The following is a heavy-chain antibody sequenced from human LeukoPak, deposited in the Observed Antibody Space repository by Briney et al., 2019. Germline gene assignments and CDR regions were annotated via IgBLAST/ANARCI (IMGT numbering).Heavy chain of an antibody. CDR1: GGSISSYY. Sequence: NASETLSLTCTVSGGSISSYYWSWIRLPPGKGLEWIGYIYYSGSTNYNPSLKSRVTISVDTSKNQFSLKLSSVTAADTAVYYCARVGVDSSGYYLLDYWGQGTLVTVSS. CDR3: ARVGVDSSGYYLLDY. CDR2: IYYSGST. J-gene: IGHJ4*02. V-gene: IGHV4-59*01. D-gene: IGHD3-22*01.